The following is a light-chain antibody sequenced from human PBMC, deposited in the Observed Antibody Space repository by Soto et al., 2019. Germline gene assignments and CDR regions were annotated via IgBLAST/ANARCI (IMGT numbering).Light chain of an antibody. CDR2: GAS. Sequence: EIVMTQSPATLSVSPGERATLSCRASQSVDINLAWYQKKAGQAPRLLIYGASTRATGIPARFSGSGSGTDFTLTISRLEPEDFAVYYCQQYGSSSITFGQGTRLEIK. CDR1: QSVDIN. CDR3: QQYGSSSIT. J-gene: IGKJ5*01. V-gene: IGKV3-15*01.